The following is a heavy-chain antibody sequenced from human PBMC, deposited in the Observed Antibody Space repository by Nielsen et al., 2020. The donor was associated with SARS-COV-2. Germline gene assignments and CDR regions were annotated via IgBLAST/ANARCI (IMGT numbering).Heavy chain of an antibody. V-gene: IGHV4-39*02. J-gene: IGHJ6*02. Sequence: WIRQPPGKGLEWIGSIYYSGSTYYNPSLKSRVTISVDTSKNQFSLKLSSVTAADTAVYYCARDQMWDSSGYPHYYGMDVWGQGTTVTVSS. CDR2: IYYSGST. D-gene: IGHD3-22*01. CDR3: ARDQMWDSSGYPHYYGMDV.